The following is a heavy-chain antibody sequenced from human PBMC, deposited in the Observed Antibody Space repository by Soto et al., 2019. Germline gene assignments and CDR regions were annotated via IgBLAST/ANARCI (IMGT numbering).Heavy chain of an antibody. J-gene: IGHJ4*02. D-gene: IGHD2-15*01. V-gene: IGHV3-30-3*01. CDR2: ISYDGSNK. CDR3: ASRLSGVFDY. CDR1: GFTFSSYA. Sequence: SLRLSCAASGFTFSSYAMHWVRQAPGKGLEWVAVISYDGSNKYYADSVKGRFTISRDNSKNTLYLQMNSLRAEDTAVYYCASRLSGVFDYWGQGTLVTVSS.